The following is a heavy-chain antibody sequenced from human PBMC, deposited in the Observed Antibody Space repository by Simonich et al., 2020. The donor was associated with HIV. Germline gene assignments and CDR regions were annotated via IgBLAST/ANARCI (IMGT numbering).Heavy chain of an antibody. CDR1: GYTFTDYN. CDR3: ATHGPGSYSSALDI. J-gene: IGHJ3*02. D-gene: IGHD1-26*01. V-gene: IGHV1-2*06. CDR2: VNPNRGGT. Sequence: QVQLVQSGAEVKKPGASVKVSCKASGYTFTDYNIHWVRQAPGQGLEGMGRVNPNRGGTDYTQKCQGRVTMTRDKSITTAYMELSRLRSDDTAFYYCATHGPGSYSSALDIWGQGTMVTVSS.